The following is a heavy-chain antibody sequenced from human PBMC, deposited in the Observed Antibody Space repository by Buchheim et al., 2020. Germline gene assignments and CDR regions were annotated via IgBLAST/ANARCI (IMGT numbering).Heavy chain of an antibody. D-gene: IGHD3-10*01. CDR2: IRSKAYGGTT. CDR3: TRVFADGSGSSDPQAFDI. V-gene: IGHV3-49*03. CDR1: GFTFGDYA. J-gene: IGHJ3*02. Sequence: EVQLVESGGGLVQPERSLRLSCTTSGFTFGDYAMTWFRQGPGKGLEWVGFIRSKAYGGTTEFAASVKGRFTISRDDSKSIAYLQMNSRKTEDTAVYYCTRVFADGSGSSDPQAFDIWGQGT.